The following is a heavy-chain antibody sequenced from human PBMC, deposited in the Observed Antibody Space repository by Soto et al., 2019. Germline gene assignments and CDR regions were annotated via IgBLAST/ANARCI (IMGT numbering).Heavy chain of an antibody. CDR1: GGSISSSGFS. D-gene: IGHD3-3*01. CDR3: ARRDDFWSGYSIDY. CDR2: IYHTGST. Sequence: PSETLSLTCTVSGGSISSSGFSWSWIRQPPGKGLEWIGYIYHTGSTYYSPSLKSRLTMSVDTSKNQFSLKLTSVTAADTAVYYCARRDDFWSGYSIDYWGLGTLVTAPQ. V-gene: IGHV4-30-2*01. J-gene: IGHJ4*02.